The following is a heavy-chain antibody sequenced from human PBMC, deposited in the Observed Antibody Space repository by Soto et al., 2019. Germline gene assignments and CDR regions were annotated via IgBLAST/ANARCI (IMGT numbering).Heavy chain of an antibody. CDR2: IIPINGNT. CDR3: AREGLVLVPTTVNSDYYYYAMDV. J-gene: IGHJ6*02. V-gene: IGHV1-69*10. Sequence: ASVKVSCKASGGTFSSYAISWVRQAPGQGLEWMGGIIPINGNTNYAQKFQGRVTMTTDTSTSTAYMELSTLRPEDTAVYYCAREGLVLVPTTVNSDYYYYAMDVWGQGTTVTVSS. CDR1: GGTFSSYA. D-gene: IGHD4-17*01.